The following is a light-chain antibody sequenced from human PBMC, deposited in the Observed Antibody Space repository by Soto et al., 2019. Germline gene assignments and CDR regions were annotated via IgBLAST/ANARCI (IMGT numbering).Light chain of an antibody. CDR2: QDD. J-gene: IGLJ2*01. Sequence: SYELTQPPSVSVSPGQTASITCSGHKLGNKYACWYQQKPGQSPVLIIYQDDKRPSGIPERFSGSNSGNTATLTIRGTQAMDEADYYCQAWDNDTVVFGGGTKLTVL. CDR3: QAWDNDTVV. V-gene: IGLV3-1*01. CDR1: KLGNKY.